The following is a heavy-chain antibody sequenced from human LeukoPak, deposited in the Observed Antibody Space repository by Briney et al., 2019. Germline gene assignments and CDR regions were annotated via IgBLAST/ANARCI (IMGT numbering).Heavy chain of an antibody. CDR3: ARDAMWSSSSGFDP. D-gene: IGHD6-6*01. V-gene: IGHV1-69*05. CDR1: GGTFSSYA. CDR2: IIPIFGTA. Sequence: SVKVSCKASGGTFSSYAISWVRQAPGQGLEWMGGIIPIFGTANYAQKFQGRVTITTDESTSTAYMALSSLRSEDTAVYYCARDAMWSSSSGFDPWGQGTLVTVSS. J-gene: IGHJ5*02.